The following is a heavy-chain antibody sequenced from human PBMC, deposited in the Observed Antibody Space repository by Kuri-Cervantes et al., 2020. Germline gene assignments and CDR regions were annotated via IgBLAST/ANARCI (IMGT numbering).Heavy chain of an antibody. D-gene: IGHD2-15*01. CDR1: GFTFDDYA. Sequence: GGSLRLSCAASGFTFDDYAMHRVRQAPGKGLEWVSGISWNSGSIGYADSVKGRFTISRDNSKNTLYLQMNSLRAEDTAVYYCARPKYCSGGSCLLKPSPYYYYGMDVWGQGTTVTVSS. J-gene: IGHJ6*02. V-gene: IGHV3-9*01. CDR2: ISWNSGSI. CDR3: ARPKYCSGGSCLLKPSPYYYYGMDV.